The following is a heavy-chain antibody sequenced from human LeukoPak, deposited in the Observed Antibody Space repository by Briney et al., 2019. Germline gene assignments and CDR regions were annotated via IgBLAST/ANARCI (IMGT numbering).Heavy chain of an antibody. V-gene: IGHV3-13*01. CDR2: IGTTGDT. J-gene: IGHJ6*02. CDR3: TRVGPEGFGERGGGDYYGMDV. CDR1: GFTFSSYA. D-gene: IGHD3-10*01. Sequence: PGGSPRLSCAASGFTFSSYAMSWVRQAPGKGLEWVSGIGTTGDTYYPASVKGRFTISREKAKNSVYLQMNSLRVGDTAVYYCTRVGPEGFGERGGGDYYGMDVWGQGTTVTVSS.